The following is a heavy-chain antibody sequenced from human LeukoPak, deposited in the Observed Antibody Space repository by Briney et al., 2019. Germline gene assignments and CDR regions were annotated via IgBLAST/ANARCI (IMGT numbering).Heavy chain of an antibody. CDR1: GFTYINAR. V-gene: IGHV3-15*01. J-gene: IGHJ4*02. CDR2: IKSKTDGWTT. Sequence: PGGALRHSFPATGFTYINARMSSLRQAPGKGLDWVGRIKSKTDGWTTDYAAPVKGRFTISRDNSKNTLYLQMNSLKTEDTAVYYCATAWVVEVTCFDYWGQGTLVTVSS. CDR3: ATAWVVEVTCFDY. D-gene: IGHD2-15*01.